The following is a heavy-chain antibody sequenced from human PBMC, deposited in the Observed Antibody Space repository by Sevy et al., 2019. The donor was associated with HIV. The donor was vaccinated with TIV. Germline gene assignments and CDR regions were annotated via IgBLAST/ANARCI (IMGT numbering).Heavy chain of an antibody. D-gene: IGHD3-3*01. V-gene: IGHV4-59*01. J-gene: IGHJ6*02. CDR3: ARAWSGYYYAMDV. Sequence: SETLSLTCTVSGDSISGYYWSWIRQPPGKGLQWIGYIYYNGRTNYNPSLKRRVTISEDTSKNRFSLRLTSVTAADTAVYYCARAWSGYYYAMDVWGQGTTVTVSS. CDR2: IYYNGRT. CDR1: GDSISGYY.